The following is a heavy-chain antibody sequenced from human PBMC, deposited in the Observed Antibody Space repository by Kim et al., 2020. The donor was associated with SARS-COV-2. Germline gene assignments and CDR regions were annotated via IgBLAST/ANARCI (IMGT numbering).Heavy chain of an antibody. Sequence: ASVKVSCKASGFTFSNYGVGWVRQAPGQGLEWMGWISAYNGNTNYVQNFQGRVTMSADTSTTTAYMELRSLKSDDTAVYYCARTLAAAGGWFDPWGQGTL. J-gene: IGHJ5*02. CDR1: GFTFSNYG. V-gene: IGHV1-18*01. CDR3: ARTLAAAGGWFDP. CDR2: ISAYNGNT. D-gene: IGHD6-13*01.